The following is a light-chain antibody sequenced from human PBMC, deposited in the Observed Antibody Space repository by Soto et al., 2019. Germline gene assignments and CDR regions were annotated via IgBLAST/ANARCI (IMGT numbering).Light chain of an antibody. V-gene: IGKV2-28*01. CDR3: MQALQTPIT. CDR2: LAS. J-gene: IGKJ3*01. Sequence: DIVMTQSPLSLPVTPGEPASISCRSSQSLLESDGYNYLDWYLQKPGQSPQLLIRLASSRACGVPDRFSGSGSGTDFTLKISRVEAEDVGVYYCMQALQTPITFGPGTKVHIK. CDR1: QSLLESDGYNY.